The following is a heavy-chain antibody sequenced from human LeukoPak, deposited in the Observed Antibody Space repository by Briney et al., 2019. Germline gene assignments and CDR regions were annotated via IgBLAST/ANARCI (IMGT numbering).Heavy chain of an antibody. Sequence: QSGGSLRLSCAASGFTFSSYWMSWVRQAPGKGLEWVANIKQDGSEKYYVDSVKGRFTISRDNAKNSLYLQMNSLRAEDMAVYYCAREHNLFYGDYGGVAFDIWGQGTMVTVSS. CDR1: GFTFSSYW. D-gene: IGHD4-17*01. J-gene: IGHJ3*02. CDR3: AREHNLFYGDYGGVAFDI. V-gene: IGHV3-7*01. CDR2: IKQDGSEK.